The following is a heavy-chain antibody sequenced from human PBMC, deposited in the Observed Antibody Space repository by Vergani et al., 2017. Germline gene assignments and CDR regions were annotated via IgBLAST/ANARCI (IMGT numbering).Heavy chain of an antibody. V-gene: IGHV4-31*03. CDR2: IYSTGST. Sequence: QVQLQESGPGLVKPSQTLSLTCSVSGDSISSGVYYWNWIRQHPGKGLGWIGYIYSTGSTHHNPSLRRRINMSVETSKNQFSLKLNAVTAGDAAMYYCARMGGYDEGDAFRIGYFDSWGPGILVTVSS. J-gene: IGHJ4*02. CDR1: GDSISSGVYY. CDR3: ARMGGYDEGDAFRIGYFDS. D-gene: IGHD3-22*01.